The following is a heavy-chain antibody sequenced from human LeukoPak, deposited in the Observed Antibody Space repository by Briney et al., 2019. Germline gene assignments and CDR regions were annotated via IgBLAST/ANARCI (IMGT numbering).Heavy chain of an antibody. Sequence: SVKVSFKASGDTFSSYAISWVRQAPGQGLEWMGRLIPILGIANYAQKFQDRVTITADKSTTTAYMELSSLKSEDTAVYYCARHLGGSNPFENYWGQGTLVTVSS. CDR2: LIPILGIA. D-gene: IGHD4-23*01. CDR1: GDTFSSYA. V-gene: IGHV1-69*04. J-gene: IGHJ4*02. CDR3: ARHLGGSNPFENY.